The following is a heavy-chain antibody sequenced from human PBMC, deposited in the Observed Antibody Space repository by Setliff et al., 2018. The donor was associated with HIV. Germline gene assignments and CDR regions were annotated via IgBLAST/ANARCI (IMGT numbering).Heavy chain of an antibody. CDR2: IYTSGST. CDR1: GGSISSGSYY. J-gene: IGHJ4*02. Sequence: SETLSLTCSVSGGSISSGSYYWSWIRQPAGKGLEWIGRIYTSGSTNYNPSLKSRVTISVDTSKNQFSLKLSSVTAADTAVYYCSVIDYWGQGTLVTVSS. CDR3: SVIDY. V-gene: IGHV4-61*02.